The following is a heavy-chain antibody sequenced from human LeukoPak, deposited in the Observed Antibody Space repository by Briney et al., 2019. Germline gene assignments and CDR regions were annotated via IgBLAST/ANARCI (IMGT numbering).Heavy chain of an antibody. D-gene: IGHD3-22*01. CDR1: GFTVSSNY. CDR2: IQQDGSDK. V-gene: IGHV3-7*01. J-gene: IGHJ4*02. CDR3: ARDLYRIVVVPHYFDY. Sequence: HPGGSLRLSCAASGFTVSSNYMSWVRQAPGKGLEWVANIQQDGSDKYYVDSVKGRFTISRDNAKNSLYLQMNSLRAEDTAVYYCARDLYRIVVVPHYFDYWGQGTLVTVSS.